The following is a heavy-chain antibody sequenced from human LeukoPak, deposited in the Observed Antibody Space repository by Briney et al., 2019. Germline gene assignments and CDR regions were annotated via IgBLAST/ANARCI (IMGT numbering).Heavy chain of an antibody. V-gene: IGHV1-18*04. Sequence: ASVKVSCKASGYTFTGYYMHWVRQAPGQGLEWMGWISAYNGNTNYAQKLQGRVTMTTDTSTSTAYMELRSLRSDDTAVYYCATLCSSTSCSSDAFDIWGQGTMVTVSS. J-gene: IGHJ3*02. CDR2: ISAYNGNT. D-gene: IGHD2-2*01. CDR3: ATLCSSTSCSSDAFDI. CDR1: GYTFTGYY.